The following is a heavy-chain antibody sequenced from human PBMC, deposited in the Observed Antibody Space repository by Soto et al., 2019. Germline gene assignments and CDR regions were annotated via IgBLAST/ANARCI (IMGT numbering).Heavy chain of an antibody. J-gene: IGHJ4*02. CDR1: GYIFIDYW. CDR2: VYPRDSDT. V-gene: IGHV5-51*01. D-gene: IGHD2-15*01. Sequence: GESLKISCKASGYIFIDYWIGWVRQMPGKGLEWMGIVYPRDSDTRYSPSFQGQVTISADRSTGTAFLQWRSLKASDTALYYCARPPLPGYSIHFNSWGQGTLVTSPQ. CDR3: ARPPLPGYSIHFNS.